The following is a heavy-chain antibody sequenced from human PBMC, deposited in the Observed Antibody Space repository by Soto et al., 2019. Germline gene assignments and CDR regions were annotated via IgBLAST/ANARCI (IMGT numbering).Heavy chain of an antibody. CDR2: IWYDGSNK. J-gene: IGHJ4*02. CDR3: ASLGDDYGDYGRHARLD. V-gene: IGHV3-33*01. D-gene: IGHD4-17*01. Sequence: GGSLRLSCAASGFTFSSYGMHWVRQAPGKGLEWVAVIWYDGSNKYYADSVKGRFTISRDNSKNTLYLQMNSLRAEDTAVYYCASLGDDYGDYGRHARLDWGQGTLVTVSS. CDR1: GFTFSSYG.